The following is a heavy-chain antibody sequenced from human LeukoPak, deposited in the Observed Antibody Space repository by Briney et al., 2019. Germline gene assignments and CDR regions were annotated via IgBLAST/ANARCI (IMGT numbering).Heavy chain of an antibody. Sequence: GSLRLSCAASGFTFSSYAMSWIRQPPGKGLEWIGSILYTGGSWVKPSLKSRASISVDTSRNQFSLTLHSVNAIDTALYYCTRRASGSGGTQAGMDVWGQGTTVTVSS. V-gene: IGHV4-39*01. CDR2: ILYTGGS. D-gene: IGHD2-15*01. J-gene: IGHJ6*02. CDR3: TRRASGSGGTQAGMDV. CDR1: GFTFSSYA.